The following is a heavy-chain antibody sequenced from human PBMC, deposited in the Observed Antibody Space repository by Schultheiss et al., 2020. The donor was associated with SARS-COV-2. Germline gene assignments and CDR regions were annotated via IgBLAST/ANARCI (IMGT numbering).Heavy chain of an antibody. J-gene: IGHJ4*02. Sequence: SETLSLTCAVYGGSFSGYYWTWIRQSPGKGLEWIGEINHSGTTNYKPSLKSRVTISVDTSKNQFSLMLTSVTAADTAVYYCARGDYYGSGKPFAKSDYWGQGTLVTVSS. V-gene: IGHV4-34*01. CDR3: ARGDYYGSGKPFAKSDY. CDR1: GGSFSGYY. CDR2: INHSGTT. D-gene: IGHD3-10*01.